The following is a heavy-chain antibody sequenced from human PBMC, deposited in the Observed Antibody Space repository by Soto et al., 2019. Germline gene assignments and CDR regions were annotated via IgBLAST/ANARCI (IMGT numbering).Heavy chain of an antibody. CDR3: ARVTSRDYYDSSGYYSLPDY. Sequence: QVQLVQSGAEVKKPGSSVKVSCKASGGTFSSYAISWVRQAPGQGLEWMGGIIPIFGTANYAQKFQGRVTITADESTSTAYMELSRLRSEDTAVYYCARVTSRDYYDSSGYYSLPDYWGQGTLVTVSS. J-gene: IGHJ4*02. CDR1: GGTFSSYA. V-gene: IGHV1-69*01. D-gene: IGHD3-22*01. CDR2: IIPIFGTA.